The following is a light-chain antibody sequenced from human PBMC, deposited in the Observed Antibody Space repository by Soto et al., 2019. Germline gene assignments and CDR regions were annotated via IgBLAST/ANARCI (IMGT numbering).Light chain of an antibody. CDR2: DVS. CDR3: SSYTSSSTRV. Sequence: QSVLTPPASVYGSTGQSITISCTGTSSDVGGYNYVSWYQQHPGKAPKLMIYDVSNRPSGVSNRFSGSKSGNTASLTISGLQAEDEADYYCSSYTSSSTRVFGTGTKVTVL. CDR1: SSDVGGYNY. V-gene: IGLV2-14*01. J-gene: IGLJ1*01.